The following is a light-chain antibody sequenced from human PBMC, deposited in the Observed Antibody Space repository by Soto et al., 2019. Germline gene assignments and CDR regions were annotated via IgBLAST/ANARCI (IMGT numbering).Light chain of an antibody. V-gene: IGKV4-1*01. Sequence: DFVMTQSPGSLAVSLGERATINCTSSGSLSWSSTSGDYLAWYQQKPGQPPKLLISWASIRESGVPERFTGSVSGTDFTLTISTLQAEDVAMYYCQQYYGTPWTFGQGTKVEIK. CDR1: GSLSWSSTSGDY. CDR3: QQYYGTPWT. CDR2: WAS. J-gene: IGKJ1*01.